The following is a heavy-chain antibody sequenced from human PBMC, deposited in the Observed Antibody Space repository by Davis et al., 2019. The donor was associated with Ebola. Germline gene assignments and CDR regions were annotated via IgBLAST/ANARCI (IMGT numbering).Heavy chain of an antibody. Sequence: PGGSLRLSCAVSGFTFSSYEMNWVRQAPGKGLEWVSYISSSGSTIYYADSVKGRFTISRDNAKNSLYLQMNSLRAEDTAVYYCARAPYYYDSSGWGNLYYYYGMDVWGQGTTVTVSS. CDR2: ISSSGSTI. CDR1: GFTFSSYE. V-gene: IGHV3-48*03. CDR3: ARAPYYYDSSGWGNLYYYYGMDV. D-gene: IGHD3-22*01. J-gene: IGHJ6*02.